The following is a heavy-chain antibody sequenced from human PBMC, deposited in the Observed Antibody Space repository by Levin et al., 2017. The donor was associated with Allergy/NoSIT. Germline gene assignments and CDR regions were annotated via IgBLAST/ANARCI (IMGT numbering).Heavy chain of an antibody. CDR2: IYRGGTT. D-gene: IGHD3-10*01. J-gene: IGHJ6*03. CDR3: ARRYYGLGTYYMDV. Sequence: GESLKISCAASGFTVSSNYMSWVRQAPGKGLEWVSLIYRGGTTYYADSVKGRFTISRDNANNTLYLQMNSLRAEDTAVYYCARRYYGLGTYYMDVWGKGTTVTVAS. CDR1: GFTVSSNY. V-gene: IGHV3-66*01.